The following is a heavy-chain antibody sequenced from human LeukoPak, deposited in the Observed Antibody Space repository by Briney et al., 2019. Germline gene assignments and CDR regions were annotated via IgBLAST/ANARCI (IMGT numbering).Heavy chain of an antibody. CDR2: INHSGSN. CDR1: GVSFSGYY. D-gene: IGHD2-2*02. Sequence: TSETLSLTCAVYGVSFSGYYWSWIRQPPGKGLEWIGVINHSGSNKYNASLKSRVTISVDTAKSQFSLKLRSVAAADTAVDYCARGRPLFCSRTSCYRVVWFDPLGQGTLVTVSS. J-gene: IGHJ5*02. CDR3: ARGRPLFCSRTSCYRVVWFDP. V-gene: IGHV4-34*01.